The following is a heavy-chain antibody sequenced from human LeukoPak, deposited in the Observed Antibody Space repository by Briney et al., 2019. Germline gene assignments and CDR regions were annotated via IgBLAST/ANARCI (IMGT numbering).Heavy chain of an antibody. CDR3: ARYTYYGSGSCFDY. CDR2: IYYSGST. Sequence: SETLSLTCTVSGSSISSSSYYWGWIRQPPGKGLEWIGSIYYSGSTYYNPSLKSRVTISVDTSKNQFSLKLSSVTAADTAVYYCARYTYYGSGSCFDYWGQGTLVTVSS. D-gene: IGHD3-10*01. V-gene: IGHV4-39*07. CDR1: GSSISSSSYY. J-gene: IGHJ4*02.